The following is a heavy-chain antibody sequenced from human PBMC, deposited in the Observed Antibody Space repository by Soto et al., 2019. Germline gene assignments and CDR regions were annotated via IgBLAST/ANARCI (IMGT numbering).Heavy chain of an antibody. CDR3: AKDMPYYYDSSGYYYGDAFDI. CDR2: ISWNSGSI. Sequence: GGSLRLSCAASGFTFDDYAMHWVRQAPGKGLEWVSGISWNSGSIGYADSVKGRFTISRDNAKNSLYLQMNSLRAEDTALYYCAKDMPYYYDSSGYYYGDAFDIWGQGTMVTVS. CDR1: GFTFDDYA. D-gene: IGHD3-22*01. V-gene: IGHV3-9*01. J-gene: IGHJ3*02.